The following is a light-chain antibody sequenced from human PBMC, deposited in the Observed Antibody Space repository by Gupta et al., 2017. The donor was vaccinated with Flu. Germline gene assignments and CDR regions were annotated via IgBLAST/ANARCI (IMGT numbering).Light chain of an antibody. CDR3: HHYYDSPWT. V-gene: IGKV3D-20*01. CDR2: DAS. J-gene: IGKJ1*01. CDR1: HSSRNNY. Sequence: LSMSPVASVTGSVVASHSSRNNYVAWYQQRPGQAPRHIIQDASNEATGGPERFSGSGCGREFTPTIISLGPEDDAKDYSHHYYDSPWTFGQGTKLEIK.